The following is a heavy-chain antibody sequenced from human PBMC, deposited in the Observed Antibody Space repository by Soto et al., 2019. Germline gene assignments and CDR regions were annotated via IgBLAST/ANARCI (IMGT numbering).Heavy chain of an antibody. CDR1: GGSISSYY. V-gene: IGHV4-4*07. J-gene: IGHJ4*02. CDR3: ARDSYDYVWGSYRPEPALDY. CDR2: IYTSGST. D-gene: IGHD3-16*02. Sequence: QVQLQESGPGLVKPSETLSLTCTVSGGSISSYYWSLIRQPAGKGLEWIGRIYTSGSTNYNPSLKSRVTMSVDTSKNQFSLKLSSVTAADTAVYYCARDSYDYVWGSYRPEPALDYWGQGTLVTVSS.